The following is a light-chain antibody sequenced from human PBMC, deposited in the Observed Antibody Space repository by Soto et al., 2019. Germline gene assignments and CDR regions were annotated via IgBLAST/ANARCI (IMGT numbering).Light chain of an antibody. CDR3: KQSYSMPIT. V-gene: IGKV1-39*01. J-gene: IGKJ5*01. CDR2: TVY. CDR1: QTISSW. Sequence: DIQMTQSPSTLSGSVGDRVTITCRASQTISSWLAWYQQKPGRAPKLLIYTVYVLESGVQARFSGSGSGTDFTLTIISRQAEDFATYYCKQSYSMPITFGQGTRLEIK.